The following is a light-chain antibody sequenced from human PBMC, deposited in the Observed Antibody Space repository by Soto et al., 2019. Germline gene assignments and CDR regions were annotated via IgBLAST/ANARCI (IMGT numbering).Light chain of an antibody. CDR3: MKALQTPWT. CDR1: QSLLHSNGYNY. V-gene: IGKV2-28*01. CDR2: LGS. J-gene: IGKJ1*01. Sequence: DLVMTQSPLSLSVTPGEPASISCRSSQSLLHSNGYNYSDWYLQKPGQSPQLLIYLGSYRASGVPDRFSGSGSGTDFTLKISSVEAEDVGVYYCMKALQTPWTFGQGTKVEIK.